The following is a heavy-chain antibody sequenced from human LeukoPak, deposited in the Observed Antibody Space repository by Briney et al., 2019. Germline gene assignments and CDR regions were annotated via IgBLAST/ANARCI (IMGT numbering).Heavy chain of an antibody. CDR3: ASGSTTWYPESPFHY. CDR1: GFTFNSYA. D-gene: IGHD6-13*01. V-gene: IGHV3-23*01. J-gene: IGHJ4*02. Sequence: GGSLRLSCAASGFTFNSYALTWVRQAPGKGLEWVSGISGSGGTTYSADSVKGRFTISRDNSKNSLYLQMNNLRAEDTAVYYCASGSTTWYPESPFHYWGQGSLVTVSS. CDR2: ISGSGGTT.